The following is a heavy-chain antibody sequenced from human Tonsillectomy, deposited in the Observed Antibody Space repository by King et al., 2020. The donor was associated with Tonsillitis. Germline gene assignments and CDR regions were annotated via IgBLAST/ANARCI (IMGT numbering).Heavy chain of an antibody. CDR1: GFTFRTYA. Sequence: VQLVESGGGLVQPGGSLGLSCAASGFTFRTYAMSWVRQAPGKGLEWVSTISSSGGSTHYADSVKGRITISRDNSRNTLYLQIDSLRAEDTAIYYCAEGLGVRGMELFDYWGQGALVIVSS. CDR3: AEGLGVRGMELFDY. CDR2: ISSSGGST. V-gene: IGHV3-23*04. D-gene: IGHD1-7*01. J-gene: IGHJ4*02.